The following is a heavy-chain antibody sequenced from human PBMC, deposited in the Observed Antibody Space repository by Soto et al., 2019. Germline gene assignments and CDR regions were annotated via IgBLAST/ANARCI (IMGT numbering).Heavy chain of an antibody. V-gene: IGHV4-34*01. CDR2: INHSGST. Sequence: PSETLSLTCAVYGGSFSGYYWSWIRQPPGKGLEWIGEINHSGSTNYNPSLKSRVTISVDTSKNQFSLKLSSVTAADTAVYYCARGFPPSMVQGVRSVSHWFDPWGQGTLVTVSS. D-gene: IGHD3-10*01. J-gene: IGHJ5*02. CDR3: ARGFPPSMVQGVRSVSHWFDP. CDR1: GGSFSGYY.